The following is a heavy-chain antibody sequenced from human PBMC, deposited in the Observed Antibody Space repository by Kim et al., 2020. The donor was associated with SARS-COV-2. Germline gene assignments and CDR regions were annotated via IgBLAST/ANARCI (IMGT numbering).Heavy chain of an antibody. CDR3: ARDRAVGATYY. V-gene: IGHV1-18*01. D-gene: IGHD1-26*01. J-gene: IGHJ4*02. Sequence: NYAQKLQGRVTMTTDTSTSTVYMELRSLRSDDTAVYYCARDRAVGATYYWGQGTLVTVSS.